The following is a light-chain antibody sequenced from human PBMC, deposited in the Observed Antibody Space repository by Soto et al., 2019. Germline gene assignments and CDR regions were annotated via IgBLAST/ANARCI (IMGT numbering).Light chain of an antibody. J-gene: IGLJ1*01. CDR2: DNN. Sequence: QSVLTQPPSVSAAPGQKVTISCSGSSSNIGNNYVSWYQQFPGTAPKLLTYDNNKRPSGIPDRFSGSKSGTSATLGITGLQTGDEGDYYCGTWDASLSAYVFGTGTKVTVL. V-gene: IGLV1-51*01. CDR1: SSNIGNNY. CDR3: GTWDASLSAYV.